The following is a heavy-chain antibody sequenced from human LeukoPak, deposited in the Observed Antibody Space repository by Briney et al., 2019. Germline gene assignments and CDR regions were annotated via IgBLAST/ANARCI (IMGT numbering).Heavy chain of an antibody. Sequence: GGSLRLSCAASGFTFSSYEMHWVRQAPGKGLEWVSYISSSGSTIYYADSVKGRFTISRDNAKNSLYLQMNSLRAEDTAVYYCARSWSSGYWFPATASFDYWGQGTLVTVSS. J-gene: IGHJ4*02. D-gene: IGHD3-22*01. CDR2: ISSSGSTI. CDR1: GFTFSSYE. V-gene: IGHV3-48*03. CDR3: ARSWSSGYWFPATASFDY.